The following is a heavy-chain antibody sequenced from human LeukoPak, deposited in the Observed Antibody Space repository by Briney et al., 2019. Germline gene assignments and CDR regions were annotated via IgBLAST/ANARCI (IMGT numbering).Heavy chain of an antibody. CDR3: AGSWGYRALDI. J-gene: IGHJ3*02. Sequence: GGSLRLSCAASGFIFRNYWMSWVRQAQGKGLEWVANIQQDGSEKSYVDSVRGRFTISRDNARSSLYLQMDSLRAEDTALYYCAGSWGYRALDIWGQGTMVTVSS. CDR2: IQQDGSEK. V-gene: IGHV3-7*01. D-gene: IGHD3-16*01. CDR1: GFIFRNYW.